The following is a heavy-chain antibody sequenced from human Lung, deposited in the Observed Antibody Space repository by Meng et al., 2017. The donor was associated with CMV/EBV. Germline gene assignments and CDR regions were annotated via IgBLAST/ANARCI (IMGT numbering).Heavy chain of an antibody. CDR2: IYYSGST. D-gene: IGHD6-13*01. Sequence: LXXTVSGGSISSYYWSWIRQPPGKGLEWIGYIYYSGSTNYNPSLKSRVTISVDTSKNQFSLKLSSVTAADTAVYYCARAGQQLVSYYYYYYGMDVWGQGTXVTVSS. CDR1: GGSISSYY. CDR3: ARAGQQLVSYYYYYYGMDV. V-gene: IGHV4-59*12. J-gene: IGHJ6*02.